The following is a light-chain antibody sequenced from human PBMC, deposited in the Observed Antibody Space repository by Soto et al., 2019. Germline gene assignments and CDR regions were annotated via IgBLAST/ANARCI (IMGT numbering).Light chain of an antibody. CDR3: QQYGSSPVT. V-gene: IGKV3-20*01. CDR2: GAS. Sequence: EIVVTQSPGTLSLSPGERATLSCRASQSFSSSYLAWYQQKPGQAPRLLIYGASSRATGIPDRFSGSGSGTDFTLTISRLEPEDFAVYYCQQYGSSPVTFGPGTNVDIQ. J-gene: IGKJ3*01. CDR1: QSFSSSY.